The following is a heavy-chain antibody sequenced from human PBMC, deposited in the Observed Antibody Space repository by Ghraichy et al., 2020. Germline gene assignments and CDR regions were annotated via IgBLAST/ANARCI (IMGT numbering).Heavy chain of an antibody. Sequence: GGSLRLSCAASGFTFSSYAMSWVRQAPGKGLEWVSAISGSGGSTYYADSVKGRFTISRDNSKNTLYLQMNSLRAEDTAVYYCAKQGFGDGNYYYYGMDVWGQGTTVTVSS. CDR2: ISGSGGST. CDR3: AKQGFGDGNYYYYGMDV. D-gene: IGHD3-10*01. CDR1: GFTFSSYA. J-gene: IGHJ6*02. V-gene: IGHV3-23*01.